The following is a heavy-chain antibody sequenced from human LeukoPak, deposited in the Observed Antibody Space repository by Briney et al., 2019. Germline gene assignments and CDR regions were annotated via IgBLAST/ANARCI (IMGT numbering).Heavy chain of an antibody. D-gene: IGHD3-10*01. CDR2: IYYSGNT. J-gene: IGHJ5*02. V-gene: IGHV4-39*01. Sequence: SETLSLTCTVSGVSISSSNSYWGWIRQPPGKGLEWIGSIYYSGNTYYNASLKSRVTISVDTSKNQFSLKLSSVTAADTAVYYCARPSHYPEDSYGSGSYYNGRWFDPWGQGTLVTVSS. CDR3: ARPSHYPEDSYGSGSYYNGRWFDP. CDR1: GVSISSSNSY.